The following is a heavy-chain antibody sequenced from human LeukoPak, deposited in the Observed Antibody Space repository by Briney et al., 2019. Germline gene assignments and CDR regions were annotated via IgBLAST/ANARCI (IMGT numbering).Heavy chain of an antibody. CDR2: ISGSGTST. D-gene: IGHD6-19*01. Sequence: GGSLRLSCAASGFTFSNYAINWVRQAPGKGLEWVSGISGSGTSTFYADSVKGRFTISRDNSKNTLYLQMNSLRAEDTAVYYCARGLRRYSSGWHGEDYWGQGTLVTVSS. CDR3: ARGLRRYSSGWHGEDY. V-gene: IGHV3-23*01. J-gene: IGHJ4*02. CDR1: GFTFSNYA.